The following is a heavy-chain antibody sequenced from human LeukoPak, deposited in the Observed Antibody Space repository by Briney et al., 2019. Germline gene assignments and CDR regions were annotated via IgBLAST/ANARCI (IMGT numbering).Heavy chain of an antibody. D-gene: IGHD6-6*01. Sequence: SETLSLTCAVYGGSFSGYYWSWIRQPPGKGLEWIGEINHSGSTNYNPSLKSRVTISVDTSKNHFSLKLSSVTAADTAIYYCARDFSSSSTVYYYYYMDVWGKGTTVTVSS. CDR2: INHSGST. V-gene: IGHV4-34*01. J-gene: IGHJ6*03. CDR1: GGSFSGYY. CDR3: ARDFSSSSTVYYYYYMDV.